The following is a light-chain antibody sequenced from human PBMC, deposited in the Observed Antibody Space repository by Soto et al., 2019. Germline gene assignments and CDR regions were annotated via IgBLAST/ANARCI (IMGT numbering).Light chain of an antibody. Sequence: QSALTQPRSVSGSPGQSVTLSCTGTNSDVGGYNYVSWYQQHPGKTPKLIIYDFTKRPSGVPDRFSGSRSGNTASLTISGLQAEDEADYFCCSYAGSYTYVFGTETKLTVL. V-gene: IGLV2-11*01. CDR1: NSDVGGYNY. CDR2: DFT. J-gene: IGLJ1*01. CDR3: CSYAGSYTYV.